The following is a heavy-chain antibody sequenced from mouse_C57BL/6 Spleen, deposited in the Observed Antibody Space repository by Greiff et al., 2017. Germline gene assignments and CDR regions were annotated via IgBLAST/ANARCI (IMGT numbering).Heavy chain of an antibody. Sequence: LVESGPELVKPGASVKISCKASGYAFSSSWMNWVKQRPGKGLEWIGRIYPGDGDTNYNGKFKGKATLTADKSSSTAYMQLSSLTSEDSAVYFCAKYDYDANYYAMDYWGQGTSVTVSS. V-gene: IGHV1-82*01. CDR2: IYPGDGDT. CDR1: GYAFSSSW. J-gene: IGHJ4*01. D-gene: IGHD2-4*01. CDR3: AKYDYDANYYAMDY.